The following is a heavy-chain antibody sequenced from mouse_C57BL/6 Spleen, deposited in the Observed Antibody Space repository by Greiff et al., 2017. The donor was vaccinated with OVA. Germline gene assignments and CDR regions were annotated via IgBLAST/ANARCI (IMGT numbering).Heavy chain of an antibody. CDR3: ARGSSYVYYFDY. V-gene: IGHV3-6*01. J-gene: IGHJ2*01. D-gene: IGHD1-1*01. CDR1: GYSITSGYY. CDR2: ISYDGSN. Sequence: EVHLVESGPGLVKPSQSLSLTCSVTGYSITSGYYWNWIRQFPGNKLEWMGYISYDGSNNYNPSLNNRISLTRHTSKNQFFLQLNSVTTEDTATYYCARGSSYVYYFDYWGQGTTLTVSS.